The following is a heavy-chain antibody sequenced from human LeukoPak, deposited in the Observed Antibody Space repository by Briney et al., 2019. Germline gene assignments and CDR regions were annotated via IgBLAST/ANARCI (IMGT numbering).Heavy chain of an antibody. D-gene: IGHD6-13*01. CDR2: IIPIFGTA. CDR3: ARPDSSSYLSYGMDV. CDR1: GGTFSSYA. V-gene: IGHV1-69*06. J-gene: IGHJ6*04. Sequence: ASVKVSCKASGGTFSSYAISWVRQAPGQGLEWMGGIIPIFGTANYAQKFQGRVTITADKSTSTAYMELSSLRSEDTAVYYCARPDSSSYLSYGMDVWGEGTTVTVSS.